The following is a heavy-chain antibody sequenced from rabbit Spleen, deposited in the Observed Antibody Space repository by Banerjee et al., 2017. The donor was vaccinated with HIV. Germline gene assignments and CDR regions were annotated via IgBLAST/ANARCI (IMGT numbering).Heavy chain of an antibody. D-gene: IGHD8-1*01. CDR3: ARDLAGSSMLYFDL. CDR1: GFSFSSDYY. J-gene: IGHJ4*01. Sequence: QSLEESGGDLVKPGASLTLTCTASGFSFSSDYYMCWVRQAPGKGLEWIACIGGGKTDYANWAKGRFTISKTSSTTVTLQMTSLTVTDTATYFCARDLAGSSMLYFDLWGPGTLVTVS. CDR2: IGGGKT. V-gene: IGHV1S40*01.